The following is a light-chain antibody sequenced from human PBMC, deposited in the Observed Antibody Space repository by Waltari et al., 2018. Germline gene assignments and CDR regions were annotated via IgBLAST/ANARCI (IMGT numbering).Light chain of an antibody. CDR3: QQYPRT. Sequence: DIQMTQSPTTLSASVGDRVPNTCRASQSISSWLAWYQKKPGKAPKLLIYKGSTLESGVSSRVSRGRTWTELSVTIRRLQPEDFATYYCQQYPRTFGQGTKVEIK. CDR2: KGS. V-gene: IGKV1-5*03. CDR1: QSISSW. J-gene: IGKJ1*01.